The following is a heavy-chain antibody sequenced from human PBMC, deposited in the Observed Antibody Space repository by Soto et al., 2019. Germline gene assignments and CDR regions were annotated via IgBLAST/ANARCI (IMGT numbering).Heavy chain of an antibody. D-gene: IGHD3-16*01. J-gene: IGHJ4*02. V-gene: IGHV3-23*01. Sequence: GGSLRLSCAASGFTFNSVMTWVRQAPGKGLEWVSTISGSGGSTYYADSVKGRFTISRDNPKNTLYLQLNSLGVEDTAVYHCAKGWGEYWGQGTLVTVSS. CDR1: GFTFNSV. CDR2: ISGSGGST. CDR3: AKGWGEY.